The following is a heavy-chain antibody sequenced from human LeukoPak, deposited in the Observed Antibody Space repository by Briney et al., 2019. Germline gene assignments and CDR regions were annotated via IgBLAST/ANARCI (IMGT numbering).Heavy chain of an antibody. Sequence: PGRSLRLSCAASGFTFSSYAMNWVRQAPGKGLEWVSAISGSGGSTYYADSVKGRFTISRDNSKNTLYLQMNSLRAEDTAVYYCAKAVLKYSYSDYWGQGTLVTVSS. CDR2: ISGSGGST. J-gene: IGHJ4*02. CDR1: GFTFSSYA. V-gene: IGHV3-23*01. CDR3: AKAVLKYSYSDY. D-gene: IGHD5-18*01.